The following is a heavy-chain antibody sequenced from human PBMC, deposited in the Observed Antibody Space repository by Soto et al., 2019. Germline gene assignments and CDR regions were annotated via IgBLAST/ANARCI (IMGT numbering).Heavy chain of an antibody. CDR1: GFTFTNAW. CDR3: STKHYYNGIDY. D-gene: IGHD3-10*01. V-gene: IGHV3-15*01. J-gene: IGHJ4*02. Sequence: GGSLRLSCAASGFTFTNAWMSWVRQAPGKGLEWVGRIKSKTDGGTTDYAAPVKGRFTISRDDSKNTLYLQMNSLKPEDTAVYYCSTKHYYNGIDYWGQGTLVTVSS. CDR2: IKSKTDGGTT.